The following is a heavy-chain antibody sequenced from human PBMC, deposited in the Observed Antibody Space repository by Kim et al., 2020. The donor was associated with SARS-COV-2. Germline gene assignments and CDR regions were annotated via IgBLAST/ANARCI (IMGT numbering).Heavy chain of an antibody. D-gene: IGHD3-10*01. J-gene: IGHJ4*02. CDR1: GFIFSNFA. Sequence: GGSLRLSCAASGFIFSNFAMGWVRQAPGKGLEWVSLIRTTDSSAQYAESIKGRFTISRDNSKNTVYLQMNSLRAEDTAVYYCAKDARRGGGGEWCQGTLVTVSS. CDR2: IRTTDSSA. V-gene: IGHV3-23*01. CDR3: AKDARRGGGGE.